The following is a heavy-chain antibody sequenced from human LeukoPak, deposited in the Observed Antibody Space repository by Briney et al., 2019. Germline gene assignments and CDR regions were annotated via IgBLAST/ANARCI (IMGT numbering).Heavy chain of an antibody. D-gene: IGHD1-26*01. V-gene: IGHV3-48*03. J-gene: IGHJ4*02. CDR2: ISSSGSTI. Sequence: GGSLRLSCAASGFTFSSYEMNWVRQAPGKGLEWVSYISSSGSTIYYADSVKGRFTISRDNAKNSLYLQMNSLRAEDTAVYYCARDDRSYRPDYFDYWGQGTLVTVSS. CDR3: ARDDRSYRPDYFDY. CDR1: GFTFSSYE.